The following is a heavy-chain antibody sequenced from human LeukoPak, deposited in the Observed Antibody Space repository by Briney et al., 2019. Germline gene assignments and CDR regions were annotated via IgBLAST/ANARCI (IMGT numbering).Heavy chain of an antibody. D-gene: IGHD3-22*01. CDR2: ISAYNGNT. CDR3: ARAGYYDSSGYYSYYFDY. V-gene: IGHV1-18*01. CDR1: GYTFTCYG. Sequence: ASVKVSCKASGYTFTCYGISWVRQAPGQGLEWMGWISAYNGNTNYAQKLQGRVTMTTDTSTSTAYMELRSLRSDDTAVYYCARAGYYDSSGYYSYYFDYWGQGTLVTVSS. J-gene: IGHJ4*02.